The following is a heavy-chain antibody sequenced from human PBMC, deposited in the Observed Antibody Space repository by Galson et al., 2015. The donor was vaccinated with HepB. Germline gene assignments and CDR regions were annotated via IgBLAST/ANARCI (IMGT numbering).Heavy chain of an antibody. CDR1: GFTFSNYG. D-gene: IGHD3-16*01. CDR3: AKDLGINTGAFDS. CDR2: ISYTGNDL. Sequence: SLRLSCAASGFTFSNYGMHWVRQAPGKGLEWLALISYTGNDLYYLDSVKGRFTISRDNSKNMVFLQMNSLTPADTAVYHCAKDLGINTGAFDSWGQGTLLAVSS. J-gene: IGHJ4*02. V-gene: IGHV3-30*18.